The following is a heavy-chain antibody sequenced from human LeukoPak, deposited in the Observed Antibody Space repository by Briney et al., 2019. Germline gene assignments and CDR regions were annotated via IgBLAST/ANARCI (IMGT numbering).Heavy chain of an antibody. D-gene: IGHD3-10*01. CDR2: INHSGST. Sequence: IPSETLSLTCAVYGGSFSGYYWSWIRQPPGKGLEWIGEINHSGSTNYNPSLKSRVTISVDTSKNQFSLKLSSVTAADTAVYYCARGKTSMVRGVILNYYMDVWGKGTTVTISS. J-gene: IGHJ6*03. CDR1: GGSFSGYY. V-gene: IGHV4-34*01. CDR3: ARGKTSMVRGVILNYYMDV.